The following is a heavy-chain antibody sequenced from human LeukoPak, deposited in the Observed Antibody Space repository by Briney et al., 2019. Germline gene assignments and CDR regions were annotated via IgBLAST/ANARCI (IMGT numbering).Heavy chain of an antibody. CDR3: AKDRLETDRGYSFFDY. J-gene: IGHJ4*02. CDR2: IRHDGSNK. CDR1: GFTFSSYG. D-gene: IGHD5-18*01. Sequence: HSGGSLRLSCAASGFTFSSYGMHWVRQAPGKGLEWVAFIRHDGSNKYYADSVKGRFTISRDNSKNTLYLQMNSLRAEDTAVYYCAKDRLETDRGYSFFDYWGQGTLVTVSS. V-gene: IGHV3-30*02.